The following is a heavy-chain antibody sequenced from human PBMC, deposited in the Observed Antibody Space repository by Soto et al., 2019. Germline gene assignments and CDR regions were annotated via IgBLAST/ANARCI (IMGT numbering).Heavy chain of an antibody. D-gene: IGHD6-19*01. J-gene: IGHJ3*02. CDR1: GFTFDHYA. V-gene: IGHV3-9*01. CDR2: ITWNSGSI. Sequence: EVQLVESGGGLVQPGRSLRLSCVSSGFTFDHYAMHWVRQAPGKGLEWVSGITWNSGSIGDVDSVKGRFTISRDNAKNYLYLQMNSLRAEDTALYYCAKDIGSSCWDAFDIWGQGTMVTVSS. CDR3: AKDIGSSCWDAFDI.